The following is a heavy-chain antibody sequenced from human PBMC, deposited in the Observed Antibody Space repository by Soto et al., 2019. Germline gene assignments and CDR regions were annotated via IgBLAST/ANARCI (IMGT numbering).Heavy chain of an antibody. J-gene: IGHJ5*02. CDR3: ARSGGSSWSEVWFDP. CDR1: GASVNSDGYS. CDR2: TYYSGST. Sequence: SETLSLTCAVSGASVNSDGYSWNWIRQPPGKGLEWIGYTYYSGSTYYNPSLKSRVTISVDRSKNQFSLKLSSVTAADTAVYYCARSGGSSWSEVWFDPWGQGTLVTSPQ. V-gene: IGHV4-30-2*01. D-gene: IGHD6-13*01.